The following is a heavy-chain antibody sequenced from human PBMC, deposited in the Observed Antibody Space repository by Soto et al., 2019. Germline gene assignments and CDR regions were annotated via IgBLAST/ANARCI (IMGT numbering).Heavy chain of an antibody. CDR2: IYYSGST. J-gene: IGHJ4*02. Sequence: QVQLQESGPGLVKPSQTLSLTCTVSGGSISSGGYYWSWIRQHPGKGLEWIGYIYYSGSTYYNPYLKSRVTISVDTSKNQFSLKLRAVTAADTAVYYCARVFTIFGVVQFDYWGQGTLVTVSS. CDR1: GGSISSGGYY. CDR3: ARVFTIFGVVQFDY. V-gene: IGHV4-31*03. D-gene: IGHD3-3*01.